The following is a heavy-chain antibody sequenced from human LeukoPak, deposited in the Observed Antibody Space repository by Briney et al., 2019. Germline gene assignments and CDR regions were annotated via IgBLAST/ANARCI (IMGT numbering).Heavy chain of an antibody. D-gene: IGHD2-2*02. V-gene: IGHV3-21*01. CDR3: ARGRYCSSTSCYSGMDV. CDR2: ISSSSSYI. Sequence: GGSLRLSCAASGFTFSSYSMNWVRQAPGKGLEWVSSISSSSSYIYYADSVKGRFTISRDNAKNSLYLQMNSLRAEDTAVYYCARGRYCSSTSCYSGMDVWGQGTTVTVSS. J-gene: IGHJ6*02. CDR1: GFTFSSYS.